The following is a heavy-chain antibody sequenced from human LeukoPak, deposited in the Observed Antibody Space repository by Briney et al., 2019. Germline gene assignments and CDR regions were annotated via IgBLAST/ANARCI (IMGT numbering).Heavy chain of an antibody. CDR3: ARGSRDGYKAGPFDY. D-gene: IGHD5-24*01. V-gene: IGHV1-69*05. CDR1: GGTFSSYA. Sequence: SVKVSCKASGGTFSSYAISWVRQAPGQGLEWMGGIIPIFGTANYAQKFQGRVTITTDEPTSTAYMELSSLRSEDTAVYYCARGSRDGYKAGPFDYWGQGTLVTVSS. CDR2: IIPIFGTA. J-gene: IGHJ4*02.